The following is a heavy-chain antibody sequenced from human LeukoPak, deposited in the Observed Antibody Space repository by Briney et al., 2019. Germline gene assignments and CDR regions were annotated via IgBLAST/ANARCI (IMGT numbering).Heavy chain of an antibody. CDR2: INPNSGGT. Sequence: ASVKASCKASGYTFTGYYMHWVRQAPGQGLEWMGWINPNSGGTNYAQKFQGRVTMTRDTSISTAYMELSRLRSDDTAVYYCARGRYSSGWYDYWGQGTLVTVSS. D-gene: IGHD6-19*01. CDR1: GYTFTGYY. V-gene: IGHV1-2*02. CDR3: ARGRYSSGWYDY. J-gene: IGHJ4*02.